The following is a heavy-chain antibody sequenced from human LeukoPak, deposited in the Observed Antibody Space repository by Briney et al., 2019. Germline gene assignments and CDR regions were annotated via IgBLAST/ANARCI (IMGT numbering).Heavy chain of an antibody. CDR3: ARDGSGIGSYYYYYMDV. CDR1: GGSISSSSYY. J-gene: IGHJ6*03. D-gene: IGHD1-26*01. Sequence: SETLSLTCTVSGGSISSSSYYWSWIRQPAGKGLEWIGRIYTSGSTNYNPSLKSRVTMSVDTSKNQFSLKLSSVTAADTAVYYCARDGSGIGSYYYYYMDVWGKGTTVTVSS. CDR2: IYTSGST. V-gene: IGHV4-61*02.